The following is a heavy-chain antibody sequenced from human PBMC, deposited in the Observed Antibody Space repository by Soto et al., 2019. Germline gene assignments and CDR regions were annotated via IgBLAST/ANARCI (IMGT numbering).Heavy chain of an antibody. CDR2: ISRSGGST. V-gene: IGHV3-23*01. CDR1: GFTFSSYA. D-gene: IGHD5-12*01. Sequence: EVQLLESGGGLVQPGGSLRLSCAASGFTFSSYAMSWVRQAPGKGLECVSAISRSGGSTYYAGSVKGRFTISRDNSKTRLDLQMNSLRAEDTAVYYCAKGRGYSGSGNNWFDPWGQGTLVTVSS. CDR3: AKGRGYSGSGNNWFDP. J-gene: IGHJ5*02.